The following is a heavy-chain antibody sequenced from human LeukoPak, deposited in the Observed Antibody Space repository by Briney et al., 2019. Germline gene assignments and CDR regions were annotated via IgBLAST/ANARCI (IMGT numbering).Heavy chain of an antibody. CDR3: AREGTTVTTAIDY. J-gene: IGHJ4*02. CDR1: SGSISSSSYY. CDR2: IYYSGST. D-gene: IGHD4-17*01. V-gene: IGHV4-39*07. Sequence: SETLSLTCTVSSGSISSSSYYWGWIRQPPGKGLEWIGSIYYSGSTYYNPSLKSRVPISVDTSKNQFSLKLSSVTAADTAVYYCAREGTTVTTAIDYWGQGTLVTVSS.